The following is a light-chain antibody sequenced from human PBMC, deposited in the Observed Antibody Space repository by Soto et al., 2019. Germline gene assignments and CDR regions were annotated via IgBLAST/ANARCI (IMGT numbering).Light chain of an antibody. CDR3: YSYAGTDAFNV. CDR1: SSDVGDYNY. J-gene: IGLJ1*01. Sequence: QSALTQPRSVSGSPGQSVTISCTGTSSDVGDYNYVSWYQQHPGKAPKLMIYEVSKRPSGVPDRFSGSKSGNSASLTISGLYAEEDADYYCYSYAGTDAFNVFGTGTKVTVL. V-gene: IGLV2-11*01. CDR2: EVS.